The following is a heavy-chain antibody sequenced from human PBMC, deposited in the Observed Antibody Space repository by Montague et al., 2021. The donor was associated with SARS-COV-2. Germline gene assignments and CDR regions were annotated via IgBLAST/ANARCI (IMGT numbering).Heavy chain of an antibody. CDR2: TYYRSKWYN. V-gene: IGHV6-1*01. Sequence: CAISGDSVSRNSAAWNWIRRSPSRGLEWLGRTYYRSKWYNDYAVSVKSRITINPDTSKNQISLQLNSVTPEDTAAYYCARTSASSDYWGQGTLVTVSS. J-gene: IGHJ4*02. D-gene: IGHD1-26*01. CDR1: GDSVSRNSAA. CDR3: ARTSASSDY.